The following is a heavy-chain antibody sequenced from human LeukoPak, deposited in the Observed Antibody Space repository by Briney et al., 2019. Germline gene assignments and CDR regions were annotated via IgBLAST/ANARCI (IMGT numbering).Heavy chain of an antibody. J-gene: IGHJ4*02. CDR1: GYTFTSYY. CDR3: ARDTGVVVTAARFDY. D-gene: IGHD2-21*02. V-gene: IGHV1-46*01. CDR2: INPSDGST. Sequence: ASVKVSCKASGYTFTSYYMHWVRQAPGQGLEWMGIINPSDGSTSYAQKFQGRVTITADESTSTAYMELSSLRSEDTAVYYCARDTGVVVTAARFDYWGQGTLVTVSS.